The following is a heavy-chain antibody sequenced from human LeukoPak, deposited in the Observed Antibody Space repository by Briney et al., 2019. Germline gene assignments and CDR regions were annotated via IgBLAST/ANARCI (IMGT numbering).Heavy chain of an antibody. CDR2: IHYSGST. V-gene: IGHV4-59*08. Sequence: SETLSLTCTVSGGSISSYYWSWIRQPPGKGLEWIGYIHYSGSTNHNPSLKSRVTISVDTSKDQFSLKLSSVTAADTAVYYCARQDTPASYYASGSASFDYWGRGTLVTVSS. D-gene: IGHD3-10*01. CDR3: ARQDTPASYYASGSASFDY. CDR1: GGSISSYY. J-gene: IGHJ4*02.